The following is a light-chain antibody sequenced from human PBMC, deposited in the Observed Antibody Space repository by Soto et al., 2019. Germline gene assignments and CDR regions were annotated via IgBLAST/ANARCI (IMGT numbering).Light chain of an antibody. Sequence: SALTQPASVSGSPGQSITISCTGTSSDVGSYNLVSWYQQHPGKAPKLMIYEGSKRPSGVSNRFSGSESGNTASLTISGLQAEDEADYYCCSYAGSRTYVFGTGTKLTVL. CDR2: EGS. CDR1: SSDVGSYNL. J-gene: IGLJ1*01. V-gene: IGLV2-23*01. CDR3: CSYAGSRTYV.